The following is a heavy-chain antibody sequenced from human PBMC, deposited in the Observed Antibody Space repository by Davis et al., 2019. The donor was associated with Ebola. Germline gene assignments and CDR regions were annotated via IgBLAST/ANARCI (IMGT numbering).Heavy chain of an antibody. D-gene: IGHD3-16*02. CDR2: INTNTGNP. J-gene: IGHJ4*02. V-gene: IGHV7-4-1*02. CDR3: ARDDVWGSYRRRDFDY. Sequence: AASVKVSCKASGYTFTNYYMHWVRQAPGQGPEWMGWINTNTGNPTYAQGFTGRFVFSLDTSVSTAYLQISSLKAEDTAVYYCARDDVWGSYRRRDFDYWGQGTLVTVSS. CDR1: GYTFTNYY.